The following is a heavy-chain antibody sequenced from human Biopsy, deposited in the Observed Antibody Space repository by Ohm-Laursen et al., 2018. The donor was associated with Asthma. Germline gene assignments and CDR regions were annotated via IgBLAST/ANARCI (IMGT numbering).Heavy chain of an antibody. CDR2: ISGSGGST. Sequence: SLRLSCAASGFTFSSYAMSWVRQAPGKGLEWVSAISGSGGSTYYADSVKGRFTISRDSSKNTLYLQMNSLRAEDTAVYYCAKDKRYSGSYFDYWGQGTLVTVSS. CDR3: AKDKRYSGSYFDY. CDR1: GFTFSSYA. V-gene: IGHV3-23*01. J-gene: IGHJ4*02. D-gene: IGHD1-26*01.